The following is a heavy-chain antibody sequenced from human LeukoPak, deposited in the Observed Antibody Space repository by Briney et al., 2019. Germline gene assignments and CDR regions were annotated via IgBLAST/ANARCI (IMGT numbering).Heavy chain of an antibody. CDR3: ARGGHDYYDRSGYYYISAFDI. D-gene: IGHD3-22*01. Sequence: GRSLRLSCAASGFTLSSYGIHWVRQAPGKGLEWVAVIWHDGNNRYYVDSVRGRFTISRDNSKNTLYLQMNSLRAEDTAVYYCARGGHDYYDRSGYYYISAFDIWGQGTMVTVSS. J-gene: IGHJ3*02. V-gene: IGHV3-33*01. CDR1: GFTLSSYG. CDR2: IWHDGNNR.